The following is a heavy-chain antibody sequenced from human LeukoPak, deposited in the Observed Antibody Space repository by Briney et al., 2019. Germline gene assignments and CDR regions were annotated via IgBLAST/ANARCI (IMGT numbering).Heavy chain of an antibody. V-gene: IGHV3-74*01. Sequence: PGGSLRLSCAASGFTFSSYEMNWVRQAPGKGLVWVTRMNSDGSATYYADSVQGRFTISRDNAKNTLYLQMNSLRAEDTAMYFCAKGPNYFDSWGRGTLVTVSS. CDR2: MNSDGSAT. J-gene: IGHJ4*02. CDR3: AKGPNYFDS. CDR1: GFTFSSYE.